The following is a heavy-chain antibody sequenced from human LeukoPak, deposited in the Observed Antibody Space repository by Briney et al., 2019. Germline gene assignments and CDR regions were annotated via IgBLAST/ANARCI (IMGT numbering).Heavy chain of an antibody. Sequence: GGSLRLSCAASGFTFSSYAMSWVRQAPGKGLEWVSAISGSGGSTYYADSVKGRFTISRDNSKNTLYLQMNNLRAEDTAVYYCAKDRWFGELLSHSYYYYGMDVWGQGTTVTVSS. V-gene: IGHV3-23*01. J-gene: IGHJ6*02. CDR1: GFTFSSYA. CDR2: ISGSGGST. CDR3: AKDRWFGELLSHSYYYYGMDV. D-gene: IGHD3-10*01.